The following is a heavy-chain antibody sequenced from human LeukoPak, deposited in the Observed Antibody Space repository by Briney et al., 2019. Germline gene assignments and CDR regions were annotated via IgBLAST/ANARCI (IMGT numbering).Heavy chain of an antibody. Sequence: SETLSLTCTVSGYSISSGYYWGWIRQPPGKGLEWIGSIYHTGSTYYNPSLKSRVTISVDTSKNQFSLKLSSVTAADTAVYYCATTGLGLRYLDWSDYWGQGTLVTVSS. V-gene: IGHV4-38-2*02. CDR3: ATTGLGLRYLDWSDY. CDR2: IYHTGST. CDR1: GYSISSGYY. J-gene: IGHJ4*02. D-gene: IGHD3-9*01.